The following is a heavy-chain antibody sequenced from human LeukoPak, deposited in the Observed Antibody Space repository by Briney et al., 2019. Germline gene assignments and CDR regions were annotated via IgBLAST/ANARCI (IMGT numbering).Heavy chain of an antibody. CDR3: VKGAYDYLEIAYFDY. Sequence: PGGSLRLSCAASGFTFSNYAMNWVRQAPGKGLEWVSVILGSGDAKDYADSVKGRFTISRDKSKNTLYLQMNSLTAEDTAVYYSVKGAYDYLEIAYFDYWGQGTLVTVSS. CDR2: ILGSGDAK. J-gene: IGHJ4*02. V-gene: IGHV3-23*01. CDR1: GFTFSNYA. D-gene: IGHD5-12*01.